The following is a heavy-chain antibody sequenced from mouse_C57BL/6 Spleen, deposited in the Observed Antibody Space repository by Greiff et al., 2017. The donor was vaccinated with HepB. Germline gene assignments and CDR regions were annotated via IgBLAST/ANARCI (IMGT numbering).Heavy chain of an antibody. Sequence: EVKLQESGPGLVKPSQSLSLTCSVTGYSITSGYYWNWIRQFPGNKLEWMGYISYDGSNNYNPSLKNRISITRDTSKNQFFLKLNSVTTEDTATYYCAREDDYDGNYYAMDYWGQGTSVTVSS. CDR1: GYSITSGYY. V-gene: IGHV3-6*01. J-gene: IGHJ4*01. CDR2: ISYDGSN. D-gene: IGHD2-4*01. CDR3: AREDDYDGNYYAMDY.